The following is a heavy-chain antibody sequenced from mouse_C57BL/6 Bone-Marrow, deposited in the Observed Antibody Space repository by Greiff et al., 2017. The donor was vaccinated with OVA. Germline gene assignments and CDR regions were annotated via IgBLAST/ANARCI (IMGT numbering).Heavy chain of an antibody. CDR3: ARSSALYYGSSFDY. J-gene: IGHJ2*01. CDR1: GYAFTNYL. CDR2: IRPGSGGT. D-gene: IGHD1-1*01. Sequence: VQLQQSGAELVRPGTSVKVSCKASGYAFTNYLIEWVKQRPGQGLEWIGVIRPGSGGTNYNEKFKGKATLTADKSSSTAYMQLSSLTSEDSAVYFCARSSALYYGSSFDYWGQGTTLTVSS. V-gene: IGHV1-54*01.